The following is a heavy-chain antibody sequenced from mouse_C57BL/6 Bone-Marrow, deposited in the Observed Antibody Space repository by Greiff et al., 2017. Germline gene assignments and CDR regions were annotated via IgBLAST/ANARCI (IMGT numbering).Heavy chain of an antibody. J-gene: IGHJ3*01. D-gene: IGHD2-5*01. CDR3: ARGAYYSNLFAY. CDR1: GYTFTSYW. CDR2: IDPSDSET. Sequence: QVHVKQPGAELVRPGSSVKLSCKASGYTFTSYWMHWVKQRPIQGLEWIGNIDPSDSETHYNQKFKDKATLTVDKSSSTAYMQLSSLTSEDSAVYYCARGAYYSNLFAYWGQGTLVTVSA. V-gene: IGHV1-52*01.